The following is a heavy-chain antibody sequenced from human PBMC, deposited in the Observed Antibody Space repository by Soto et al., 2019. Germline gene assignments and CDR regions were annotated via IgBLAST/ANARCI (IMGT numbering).Heavy chain of an antibody. J-gene: IGHJ4*02. CDR2: INHSGST. CDR3: ARGRGFDY. CDR1: GGSFSGYY. V-gene: IGHV4-34*01. Sequence: SETLSLTCAVYGGSFSGYYWSWIRQPPGKGLEWIGEINHSGSTNYNPSLKSRVTISVDTSKNQFSLKLSSVTAADTAVYYCARGRGFDYWGQGTPVTVS.